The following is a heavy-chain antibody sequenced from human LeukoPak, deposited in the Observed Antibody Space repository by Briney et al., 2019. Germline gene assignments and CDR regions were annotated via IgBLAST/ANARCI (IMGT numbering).Heavy chain of an antibody. CDR1: GFTFSSYA. Sequence: GRSLRLSCSASGFTFSSYAMHWVRQAPGKGLEWVAVISYDGSNKYYADSVKGRLTISRDNSKNTLYLQMNSLRAEDTAVYYCAKDGKTTVTPYYWGQGTLVTVSS. D-gene: IGHD4-17*01. J-gene: IGHJ4*02. CDR3: AKDGKTTVTPYY. V-gene: IGHV3-30-3*01. CDR2: ISYDGSNK.